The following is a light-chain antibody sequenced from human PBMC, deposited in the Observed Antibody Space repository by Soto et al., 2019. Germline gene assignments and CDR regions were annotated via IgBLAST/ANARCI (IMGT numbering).Light chain of an antibody. V-gene: IGLV2-14*01. CDR1: SSDVGGYTY. CDR3: SSYTSSSTLYV. Sequence: QSVLTQPASVSGSPRQSITISCTGASSDVGGYTYVSWYQQHPGKAPKLMIYEVNNRPSGVSNRFSGSKSGNTASLTISGLQAEDEADYYCSSYTSSSTLYVFGTGTKV. J-gene: IGLJ1*01. CDR2: EVN.